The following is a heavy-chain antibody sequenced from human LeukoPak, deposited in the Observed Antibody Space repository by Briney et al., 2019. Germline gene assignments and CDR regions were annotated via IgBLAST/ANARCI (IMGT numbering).Heavy chain of an antibody. CDR1: GGSFSGYY. V-gene: IGHV4-34*01. J-gene: IGHJ4*02. Sequence: SETLSLTCAVYGGSFSGYYWSWIRQPPGKGLEWIWEINHSGSTNYNPSLKSRVTISVDTSKNQFSLKLSSVTAADTAVYYCALEGTTVVTGFRYWGQGTLVTVSS. CDR2: INHSGST. CDR3: ALEGTTVVTGFRY. D-gene: IGHD4-23*01.